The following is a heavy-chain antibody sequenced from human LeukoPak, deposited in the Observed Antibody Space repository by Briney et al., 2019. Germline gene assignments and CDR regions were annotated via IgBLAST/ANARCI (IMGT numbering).Heavy chain of an antibody. CDR3: AREPPGIAVAGNDY. D-gene: IGHD6-19*01. V-gene: IGHV3-21*01. CDR2: ISSSSSYI. J-gene: IGHJ4*02. Sequence: GGSLRLSCAASGFTFSSYAMHWVRQAPGKGLEWVSSISSSSSYIYYADSVKGRFTISRDNAKNSLYLQMNSLRAEDTAVYYCAREPPGIAVAGNDYWGQGTLVTVSS. CDR1: GFTFSSYA.